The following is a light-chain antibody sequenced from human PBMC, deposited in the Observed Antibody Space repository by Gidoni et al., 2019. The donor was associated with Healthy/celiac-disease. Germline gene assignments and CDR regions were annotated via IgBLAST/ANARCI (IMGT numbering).Light chain of an antibody. Sequence: EVVLTQSPGTLSLSPGERATLSCRASRSVSSSDLAWYQQNPGQAPRLLIYGASSRATGIPDRFSGSGSGTDFTLTISRLDPEDFAVYYCQQYGSSPPYTFGQGTKLEIK. CDR2: GAS. CDR1: RSVSSSD. V-gene: IGKV3-20*01. J-gene: IGKJ2*01. CDR3: QQYGSSPPYT.